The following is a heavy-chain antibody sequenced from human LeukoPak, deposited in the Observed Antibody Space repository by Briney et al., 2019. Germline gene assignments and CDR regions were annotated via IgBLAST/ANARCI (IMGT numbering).Heavy chain of an antibody. CDR1: GGTFSSYA. Sequence: GASVKVCCKASGGTFSSYAISWVRQAPGQGLEWMGRIIPILGIANYAQKFQGRVTITADKSTSTAYMELSSLRSEDTAVYYCAREMAPQPPAFDYWGQGTLVTVSS. CDR2: IIPILGIA. J-gene: IGHJ4*02. CDR3: AREMAPQPPAFDY. V-gene: IGHV1-69*04. D-gene: IGHD5-24*01.